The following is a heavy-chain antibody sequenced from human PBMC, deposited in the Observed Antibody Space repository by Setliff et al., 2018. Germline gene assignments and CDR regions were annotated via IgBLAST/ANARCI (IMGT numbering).Heavy chain of an antibody. V-gene: IGHV1-18*01. CDR2: ISPYSGET. Sequence: GASVKVSCKTSGFRFTSFGFSWVRQAPGQGLEWMGWISPYSGETNYAQKFQDRLTVTADTSSKTTYMELRSLTSGDTAVYFCTRSRGPRVVLAADFDFWGQGTLVTVSS. CDR1: GFRFTSFG. D-gene: IGHD3-16*01. J-gene: IGHJ4*02. CDR3: TRSRGPRVVLAADFDF.